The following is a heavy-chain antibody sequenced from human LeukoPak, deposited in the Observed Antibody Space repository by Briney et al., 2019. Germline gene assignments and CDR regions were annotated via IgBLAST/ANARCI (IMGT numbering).Heavy chain of an antibody. CDR2: IWYDGSNK. CDR1: GFTFSSYG. CDR3: AKDHYGSGSYIDY. Sequence: PGRSLRLSCAASGFTFSSYGMHWVRQAPGKGLEWVAVIWYDGSNKYYADSVKGRFTISRDNSKNTLYLQMNSLRAEDTAVYYCAKDHYGSGSYIDYWGQGTLVTLSS. V-gene: IGHV3-33*06. J-gene: IGHJ4*02. D-gene: IGHD3-10*01.